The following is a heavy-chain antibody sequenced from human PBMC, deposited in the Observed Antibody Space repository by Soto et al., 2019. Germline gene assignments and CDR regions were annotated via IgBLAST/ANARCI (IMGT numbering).Heavy chain of an antibody. V-gene: IGHV3-23*01. Sequence: EVQVLESGGALVQPGGSLRLSCAASGFTFSSYDMSWVRQAPGKGLEWVSGLSGSGGSTYYADSVKGRFTISRVNSKNTLYLQMNSLRAEDTAVYYCAKGWGDYWGQGTLVTVSS. J-gene: IGHJ4*02. CDR1: GFTFSSYD. CDR2: LSGSGGST. CDR3: AKGWGDY. D-gene: IGHD3-16*01.